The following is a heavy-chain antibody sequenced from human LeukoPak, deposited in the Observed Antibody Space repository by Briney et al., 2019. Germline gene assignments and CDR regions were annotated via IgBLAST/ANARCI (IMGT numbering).Heavy chain of an antibody. CDR1: GGPISSSSYY. J-gene: IGHJ2*01. D-gene: IGHD3-22*01. CDR2: IYYSGST. CDR3: ARRAIGYDSSGYYPNWYFDL. V-gene: IGHV4-39*01. Sequence: SETLSLTCTVSGGPISSSSYYWGWIRQPPGKGLGWIGSIYYSGSTYYNPSLKSRVTISVDTSKNQFSLKLSSVTAADTAVYYCARRAIGYDSSGYYPNWYFDLWGRGTLVTVSS.